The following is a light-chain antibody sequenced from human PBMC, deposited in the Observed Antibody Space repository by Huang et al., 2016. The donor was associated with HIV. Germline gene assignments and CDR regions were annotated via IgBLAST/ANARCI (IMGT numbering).Light chain of an antibody. V-gene: IGKV3-15*01. CDR1: QSVSSN. J-gene: IGKJ1*01. CDR2: GTS. CDR3: QQYNNWRT. Sequence: EIVMTQFTATLSVSPGERATLSCSASQSVSSNLAWYQQKPGQAPRLLIYGTSTRATGIPARFSGSGSGTEFTLTISSLQSEDFAVYYCQQYNNWRTFGQGTKVEIK.